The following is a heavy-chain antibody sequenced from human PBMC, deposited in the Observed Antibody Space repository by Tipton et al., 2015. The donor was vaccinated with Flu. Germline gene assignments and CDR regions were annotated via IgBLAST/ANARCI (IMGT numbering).Heavy chain of an antibody. J-gene: IGHJ4*02. V-gene: IGHV3-7*04. Sequence: SLRLSCAASGFTFSNYWMTWVRQAPGKGLEWVANIKQDGSVKYYVDSVKGRFTISRDNAKNSLYLQMNSLRAEDTALYYCARAIAAAGSFWGQGTLVTVSS. CDR3: ARAIAAAGSF. CDR2: IKQDGSVK. D-gene: IGHD6-13*01. CDR1: GFTFSNYW.